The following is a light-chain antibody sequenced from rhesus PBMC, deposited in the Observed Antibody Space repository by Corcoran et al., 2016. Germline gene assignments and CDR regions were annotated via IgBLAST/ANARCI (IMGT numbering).Light chain of an antibody. CDR3: MQGIEYPFT. V-gene: IGKV2S20*01. J-gene: IGKJ3*01. CDR2: VVS. CDR1: QSLLDSEDGNTY. Sequence: DIVMTQTPLSLPVTPGEPASISCRSSQSLLDSEDGNTYLEWYLQKPGQSPQPLIYVVSNRASGVPDRFSGSGSDTDFTLKLSGVEAEDVGVYYCMQGIEYPFTFGPGTKLDIK.